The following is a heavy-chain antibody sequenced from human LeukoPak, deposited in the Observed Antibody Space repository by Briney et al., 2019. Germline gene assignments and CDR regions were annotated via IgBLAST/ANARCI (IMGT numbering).Heavy chain of an antibody. CDR1: GGSISSYY. J-gene: IGHJ2*01. D-gene: IGHD4-23*01. V-gene: IGHV4-59*08. CDR3: ATTTVVTRYWYFDL. CDR2: IYYSGST. Sequence: SETLSLTCTVSGGSISSYYWSWIRQPPGKGPEWIGYIYYSGSTNYNPSLKSRVTISVDTSKNQFSLKLSSVTAADTAVYYCATTTVVTRYWYFDLWGRGTLVTVSS.